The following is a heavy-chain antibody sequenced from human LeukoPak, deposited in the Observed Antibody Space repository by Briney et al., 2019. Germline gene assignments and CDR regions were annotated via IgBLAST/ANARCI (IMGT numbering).Heavy chain of an antibody. CDR3: AREVPVKWELPDYYYGMDV. Sequence: GASVTVSCKASGGTFSSYAISWVRQAPGQGLEWMGGIIPIFGTANYAQKFQGRVTITADESTSTAYMELSSLRSEDTAVYYCAREVPVKWELPDYYYGMDVWGQGTTVTVSS. CDR2: IIPIFGTA. CDR1: GGTFSSYA. J-gene: IGHJ6*02. D-gene: IGHD1-26*01. V-gene: IGHV1-69*13.